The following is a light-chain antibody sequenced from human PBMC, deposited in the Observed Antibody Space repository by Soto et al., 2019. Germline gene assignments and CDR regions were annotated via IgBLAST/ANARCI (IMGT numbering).Light chain of an antibody. CDR2: GAS. CDR3: QLYDSSPWT. Sequence: EIVLTHSPGTLSLSPWEIATLSCRASQSVISSFLAWYQQKPGQAPRLLIYGASRRATGIPDRFSGSGSGTDFTLTISRVEPEDFAVYYCQLYDSSPWTFGQGTKVDIK. J-gene: IGKJ1*01. V-gene: IGKV3-20*01. CDR1: QSVISSF.